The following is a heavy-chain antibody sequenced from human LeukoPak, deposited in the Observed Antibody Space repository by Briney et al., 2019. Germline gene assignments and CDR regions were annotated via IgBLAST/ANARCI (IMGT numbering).Heavy chain of an antibody. V-gene: IGHV4-30-2*01. J-gene: IGHJ2*01. Sequence: SETLSLTCTVSGVSISSSNYYWGWIRQPPGRGLEWIGYIYHSGSTYYNPSLKSRVTISLDRSKNQFSLKLSSVTAADTAVYYCARDGTAIDWYFDLWGRGTLVTVSS. CDR2: IYHSGST. D-gene: IGHD5-18*01. CDR1: GVSISSSNYY. CDR3: ARDGTAIDWYFDL.